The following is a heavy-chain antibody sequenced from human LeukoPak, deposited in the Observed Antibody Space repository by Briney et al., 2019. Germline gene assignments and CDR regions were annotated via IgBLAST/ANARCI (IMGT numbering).Heavy chain of an antibody. J-gene: IGHJ4*02. CDR1: GGSITSNH. V-gene: IGHV4-4*02. Sequence: SETLSLTCTVSGGSITSNHWSWVRQPPGKGLEWIGQVHHSGGTSYNPSLRSRVTISIDKSENQFSLKLNSVTAADTAVYYCARHGGHYQSDDWGQGTLVTVSS. CDR3: ARHGGHYQSDD. D-gene: IGHD2-21*01. CDR2: VHHSGGT.